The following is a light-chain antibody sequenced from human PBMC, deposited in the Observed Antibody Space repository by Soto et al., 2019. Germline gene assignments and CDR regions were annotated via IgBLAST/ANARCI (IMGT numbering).Light chain of an antibody. J-gene: IGLJ1*01. CDR1: SGDVVGYNY. CDR2: EVS. Sequence: QSVLTQPPSAAGSPGQSVTISCTGTSGDVVGYNYVSWYQQHSGKAPKLMIYEVSKRPSRVPDRFAGAKSGNTASLTVSGLQAEDEADYYCRSYAGSKNPYVFGTGTKLTGL. V-gene: IGLV2-8*01. CDR3: RSYAGSKNPYV.